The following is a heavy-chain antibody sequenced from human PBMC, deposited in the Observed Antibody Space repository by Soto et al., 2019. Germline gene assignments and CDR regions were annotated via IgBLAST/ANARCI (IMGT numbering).Heavy chain of an antibody. D-gene: IGHD6-13*01. Sequence: EVQLLESGGGLVQPGGSLRLSCAASGFTFSNYAVTWVRQAPGKGLEWVSTISGSGGSTYYADSVKGGFTISRDNSKNTVYLQMTSLRAEDTAVYYCAKDQGSSWYEIDYWGQGTLVTVST. CDR2: ISGSGGST. CDR3: AKDQGSSWYEIDY. V-gene: IGHV3-23*01. CDR1: GFTFSNYA. J-gene: IGHJ4*02.